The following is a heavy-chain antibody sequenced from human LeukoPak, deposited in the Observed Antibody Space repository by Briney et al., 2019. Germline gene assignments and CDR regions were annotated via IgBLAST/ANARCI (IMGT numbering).Heavy chain of an antibody. V-gene: IGHV3-53*01. J-gene: IGHJ4*02. Sequence: GGSLRLSCAVSTFTVASNYMSWVRQTPGKGLVWVSDIYQGGSTYYSDSVKGRFTISRDISKNTLHLQMNNLRVDDTAVYYCARVRDVYNHVFVNWGQGTLVTVS. D-gene: IGHD5-24*01. CDR1: TFTVASNY. CDR3: ARVRDVYNHVFVN. CDR2: IYQGGST.